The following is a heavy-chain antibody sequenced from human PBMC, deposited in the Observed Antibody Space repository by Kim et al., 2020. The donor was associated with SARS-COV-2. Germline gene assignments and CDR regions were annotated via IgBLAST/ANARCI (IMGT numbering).Heavy chain of an antibody. CDR2: NSNT. CDR3: ARDYSSDY. D-gene: IGHD4-4*01. V-gene: IGHV1-3*01. Sequence: NSNTKYSQKFQGRVTITRDTSASTAYMELSSLRSEDTAVYYCARDYSSDYWGQGTLVTVSS. J-gene: IGHJ4*02.